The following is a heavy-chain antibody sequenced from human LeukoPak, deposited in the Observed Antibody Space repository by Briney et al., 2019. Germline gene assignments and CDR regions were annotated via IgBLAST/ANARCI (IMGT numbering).Heavy chain of an antibody. CDR3: ARLAPYIVVVPAAIGGHYYYMDV. CDR1: GGSISSSSYY. J-gene: IGHJ6*03. CDR2: IYYSGST. Sequence: SETLSLTCTVSGGSISSSSYYWGWIRQPPGKGLEWIGSIYYSGSTYYNPSLKSRVTISVDTSKNQFSLKLSSVTAADTAVYYCARLAPYIVVVPAAIGGHYYYMDVWGKGTTVTTSS. V-gene: IGHV4-39*01. D-gene: IGHD2-2*02.